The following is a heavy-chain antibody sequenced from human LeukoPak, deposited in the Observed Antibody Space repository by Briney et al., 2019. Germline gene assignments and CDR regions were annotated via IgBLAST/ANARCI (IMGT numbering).Heavy chain of an antibody. Sequence: APVKVSCKASGYTFTGYYMHWVRQAPGQGLEWMGWINPNSGGTNYAQKFQGRVTMTRDTSISTAYMELSRLRSDDTAVYYCARAIPGIVVVVAATLPYFDYWGQGTLVTVSS. CDR1: GYTFTGYY. CDR2: INPNSGGT. V-gene: IGHV1-2*02. CDR3: ARAIPGIVVVVAATLPYFDY. D-gene: IGHD2-15*01. J-gene: IGHJ4*02.